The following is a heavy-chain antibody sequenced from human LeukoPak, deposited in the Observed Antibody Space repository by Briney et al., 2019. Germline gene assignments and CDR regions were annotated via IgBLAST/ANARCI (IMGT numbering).Heavy chain of an antibody. CDR1: GFTVSSNY. CDR2: IYSGGGK. D-gene: IGHD4-23*01. J-gene: IGHJ4*02. V-gene: IGHV3-66*01. Sequence: GGSLRLSCAASGFTVSSNYMSWVRQTPGKGLEWVSVIYSGGGKNYADTVKGRFTISRDNSKNTVFLQMNSLRAEDTAVYYCARAEGYGGELDSWGQGTLVTVSS. CDR3: ARAEGYGGELDS.